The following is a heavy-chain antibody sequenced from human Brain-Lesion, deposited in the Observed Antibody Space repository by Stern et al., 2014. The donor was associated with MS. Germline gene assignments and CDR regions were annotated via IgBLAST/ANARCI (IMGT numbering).Heavy chain of an antibody. CDR3: ARRGDSSSSGFDY. D-gene: IGHD6-6*01. V-gene: IGHV5-51*01. Sequence: VQLGQSGAEVKKPGESLKISCKGSGYRFTSNWIGWVRQRPGKGLEWVGIIWPGDSDTRYSPSFQGQVTISADKSISTAYLQWSSLQASDTAMYYCARRGDSSSSGFDYWGQGTLVIVSS. CDR1: GYRFTSNW. CDR2: IWPGDSDT. J-gene: IGHJ4*02.